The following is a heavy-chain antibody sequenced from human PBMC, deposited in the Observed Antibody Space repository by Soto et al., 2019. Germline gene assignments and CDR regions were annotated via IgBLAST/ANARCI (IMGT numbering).Heavy chain of an antibody. Sequence: HRVSQTPGEGLEWVAVIWYDGSNKYYADSVKGRFTISRDNSKNTLYLQMNSLRAEDTAVYYCARGGRYYDSSGYYYDWADALDIPAQRTMVTV. D-gene: IGHD3-22*01. CDR2: IWYDGSNK. J-gene: IGHJ3*02. V-gene: IGHV3-33*01. CDR3: ARGGRYYDSSGYYYDWADALDI.